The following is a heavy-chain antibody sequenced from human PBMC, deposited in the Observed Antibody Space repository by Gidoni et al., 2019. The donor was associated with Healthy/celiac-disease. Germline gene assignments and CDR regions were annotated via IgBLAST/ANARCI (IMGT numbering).Heavy chain of an antibody. J-gene: IGHJ4*02. CDR3: ARQEGRGIRVYYFDY. V-gene: IGHV3-33*01. CDR1: GFTFSSYG. Sequence: QVQLVESGGGVVQPGRSLRLSCAASGFTFSSYGMHWVRQAPGKGLEWVAVICDDGSNKYYADSVKGRFTISRDNSKNTLYLQMNSLRAEDTAVYYCARQEGRGIRVYYFDYWGQGTLVTVSS. D-gene: IGHD3-16*01. CDR2: ICDDGSNK.